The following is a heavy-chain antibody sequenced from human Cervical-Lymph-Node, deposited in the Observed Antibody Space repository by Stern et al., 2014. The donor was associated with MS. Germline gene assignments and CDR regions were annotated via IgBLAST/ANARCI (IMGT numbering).Heavy chain of an antibody. Sequence: VQLVESGAEVKKPGESLKISCKGSGYNFTNYWIGWVRQMPGKGLEWMGIIYPGDSDTRYSPSFQGKVTIAADKSISTAYLQWSSLKASDTAMYYCARKLCSGGSCYSLDYWGQGTLVTVSS. CDR3: ARKLCSGGSCYSLDY. J-gene: IGHJ4*02. D-gene: IGHD2-15*01. CDR1: GYNFTNYW. V-gene: IGHV5-51*01. CDR2: IYPGDSDT.